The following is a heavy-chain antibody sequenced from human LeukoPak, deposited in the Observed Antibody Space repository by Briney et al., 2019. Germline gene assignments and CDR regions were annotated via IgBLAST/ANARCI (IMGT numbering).Heavy chain of an antibody. J-gene: IGHJ4*02. CDR2: IRYDGSNK. CDR3: AKDFADDFWRGRSFDY. Sequence: HPGGSLRLSCAASGFTLSTYWMSWVRQAPGKGLEWVAFIRYDGSNKYYADSVKGRFTISRDNSKNTLYLQMNSLRAEDTAVYYCAKDFADDFWRGRSFDYWGQGTLVTVSS. CDR1: GFTLSTYW. D-gene: IGHD3-3*01. V-gene: IGHV3-30*02.